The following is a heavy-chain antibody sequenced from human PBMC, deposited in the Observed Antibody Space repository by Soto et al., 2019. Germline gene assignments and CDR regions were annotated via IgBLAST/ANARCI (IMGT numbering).Heavy chain of an antibody. CDR2: ISAYNGDT. V-gene: IGHV1-18*01. D-gene: IGHD2-2*01. CDR3: VRGGAPAALSWFDP. CDR1: GYTFTNYG. Sequence: ASVKVSCKASGYTFTNYGMRWVRQAPGQGLEWMGWISAYNGDTNYAQKLQGRVTLTTDTPTTTAYMELRSLRSDDTAVYYCVRGGAPAALSWFDPWGQGTLVTVS. J-gene: IGHJ5*02.